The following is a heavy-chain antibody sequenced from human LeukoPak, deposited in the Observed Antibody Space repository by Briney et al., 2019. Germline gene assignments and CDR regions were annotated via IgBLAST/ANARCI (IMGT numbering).Heavy chain of an antibody. CDR3: ARHSSASRGWFDP. CDR2: IYYSGST. J-gene: IGHJ5*02. D-gene: IGHD6-19*01. V-gene: IGHV4-59*08. Sequence: KPSETRSLTCTVSGGSISDYYWSWIRQSPGKGLEWIGYIYYSGSTNYNPSLESRVTISVDTSKSRFSLKLSSVTAADTAVYYCARHSSASRGWFDPWGQGTLVTVSS. CDR1: GGSISDYY.